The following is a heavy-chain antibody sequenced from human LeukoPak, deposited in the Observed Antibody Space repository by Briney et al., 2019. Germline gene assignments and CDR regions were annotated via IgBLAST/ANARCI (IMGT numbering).Heavy chain of an antibody. CDR1: GYTFTGYY. CDR2: INPNSGGT. D-gene: IGHD6-13*01. J-gene: IGHJ3*02. CDR3: ATLGSYSISWFDDFDI. V-gene: IGHV1-2*02. Sequence: ASVKVSCKASGYTFTGYYMHWVRQAPGQGLEWMGWINPNSGGTNYAQKFQGRVTMTRDTSISTAYMELSRLRSDDTAVYYCATLGSYSISWFDDFDIWGQGTMVTVSS.